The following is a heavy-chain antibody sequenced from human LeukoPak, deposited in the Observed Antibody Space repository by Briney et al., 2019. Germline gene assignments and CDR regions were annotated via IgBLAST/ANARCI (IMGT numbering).Heavy chain of an antibody. V-gene: IGHV4-59*01. J-gene: IGHJ4*02. CDR1: GGSISSYY. D-gene: IGHD3-22*01. Sequence: SETLSLTCTASGGSISSYYWSWIRQPPGKGLEWIGYIYYSGSTNYNPSLKSRVTISVDTSKNQFSLKLSSVTAADTAVYYCASQYYDSSGLYYFDYWGQGTLVTVSS. CDR2: IYYSGST. CDR3: ASQYYDSSGLYYFDY.